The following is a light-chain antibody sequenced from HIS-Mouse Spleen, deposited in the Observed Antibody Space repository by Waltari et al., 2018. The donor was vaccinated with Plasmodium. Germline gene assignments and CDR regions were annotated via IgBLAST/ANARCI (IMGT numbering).Light chain of an antibody. V-gene: IGKV1-39*01. J-gene: IGKJ1*01. CDR3: HYSYPTLT. CDR2: AAS. Sequence: DIQMTQSPSSLSASVGDRVTITCRASQSISSYLNWYQQKPGNAPQLLIYAASRLKSGVPSRVSGSGSGIDFTLTISRLQPEDFANCYCHYSYPTLTFGEGTKVEIK. CDR1: QSISSY.